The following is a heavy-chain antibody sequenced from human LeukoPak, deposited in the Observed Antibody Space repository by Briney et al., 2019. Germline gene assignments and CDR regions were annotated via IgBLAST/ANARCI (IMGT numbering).Heavy chain of an antibody. J-gene: IGHJ5*02. CDR1: GYSFTSYW. D-gene: IGHD2-15*01. Sequence: GESLQISCKGSGYSFTSYWIGWVRQMPGKGLEWMGIIYPGDSDTRYSPSFQGQVTISADKSISTAYLQWSSLKASDTAMYYCARQLGYCSGGSCYSWFDPWGQGTLVTVSS. CDR2: IYPGDSDT. V-gene: IGHV5-51*01. CDR3: ARQLGYCSGGSCYSWFDP.